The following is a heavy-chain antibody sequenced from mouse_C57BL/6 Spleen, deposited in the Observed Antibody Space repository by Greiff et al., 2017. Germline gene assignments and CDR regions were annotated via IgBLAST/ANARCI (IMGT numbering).Heavy chain of an antibody. Sequence: QVQLQQPGAELVKPGASVKMSCKASGYTFTSYWITWVKQRPGQGLEWIGDIYPGSGSTNYNEKFKIKATLTVDTSSSTAYMQLSSLTSEDSAVYYCARFYYGYDGYAMDYWGQGTSVTVSS. V-gene: IGHV1-55*01. J-gene: IGHJ4*01. CDR3: ARFYYGYDGYAMDY. D-gene: IGHD2-2*01. CDR1: GYTFTSYW. CDR2: IYPGSGST.